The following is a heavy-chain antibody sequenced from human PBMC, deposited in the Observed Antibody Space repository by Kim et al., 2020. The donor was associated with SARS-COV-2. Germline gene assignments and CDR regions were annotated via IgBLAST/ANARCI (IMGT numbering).Heavy chain of an antibody. Sequence: SETLSLTCTVSGGSISSYYWSWIRQPAGKGLEWIGRIYTSGSTNYNPSLKSRVTMSVDTSKNQFSLKLSSVTAADTAVYYCARDLEHDYGDQGPYNWFDPWGQGTLVTVSS. CDR1: GGSISSYY. D-gene: IGHD4-17*01. CDR2: IYTSGST. J-gene: IGHJ5*02. V-gene: IGHV4-4*07. CDR3: ARDLEHDYGDQGPYNWFDP.